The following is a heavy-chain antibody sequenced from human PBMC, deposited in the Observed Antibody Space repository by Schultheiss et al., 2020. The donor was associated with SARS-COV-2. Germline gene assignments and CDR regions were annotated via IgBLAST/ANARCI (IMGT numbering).Heavy chain of an antibody. CDR3: ARSHPSSGWAHDAFDI. CDR2: ISYDGSNK. V-gene: IGHV3-30*03. J-gene: IGHJ3*02. Sequence: GESLKISCADSGFSFIYDYMNWVRQAPGKGLEWVAVISYDGSNKYYADSVKGRFTISRDNAKNSLYLQMNSLRAEDTAVYYCARSHPSSGWAHDAFDIWGQGTMVTVSS. D-gene: IGHD6-19*01. CDR1: GFSFIYDY.